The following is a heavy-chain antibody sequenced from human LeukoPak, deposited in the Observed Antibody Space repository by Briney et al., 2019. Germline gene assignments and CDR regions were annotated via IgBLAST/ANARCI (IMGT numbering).Heavy chain of an antibody. D-gene: IGHD3-3*01. J-gene: IGHJ4*02. CDR3: ARGLRITIFGVVIGRSAAIDY. CDR2: IKQDGSEK. V-gene: IGHV3-7*01. Sequence: GGSLRLSCAASGFTFSSYWMSWVRQAPGKGLEWVANIKQDGSEKYYVDSVKGRFTISRDNAKNSLYLQMNSLRAEDTAVYYCARGLRITIFGVVIGRSAAIDYWGQGTLVTVSS. CDR1: GFTFSSYW.